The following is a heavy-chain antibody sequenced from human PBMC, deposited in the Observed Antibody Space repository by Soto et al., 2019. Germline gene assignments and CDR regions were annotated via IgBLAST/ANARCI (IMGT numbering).Heavy chain of an antibody. CDR1: GFTFSTYA. D-gene: IGHD1-26*01. Sequence: EVQLLESGGGLVQPGGSLRLSCAASGFTFSTYAMSWVRQAPGKGLEWVSAISGSGGRTYYADSVKGRFTISRDNSKNTRYLQMNSLRAEDTAVYYCAKPSGATLGFVWGQGTMVTVSS. V-gene: IGHV3-23*01. CDR3: AKPSGATLGFV. J-gene: IGHJ3*01. CDR2: ISGSGGRT.